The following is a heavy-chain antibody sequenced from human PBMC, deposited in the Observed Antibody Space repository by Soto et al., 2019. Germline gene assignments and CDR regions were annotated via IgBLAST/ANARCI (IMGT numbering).Heavy chain of an antibody. CDR1: GFTFNNYA. V-gene: IGHV3-23*01. D-gene: IGHD2-2*01. CDR3: AKGALYQLPIDY. CDR2: ISGSGART. Sequence: GGSLRLSCAASGFTFNNYAMSWVRQAPGKGLEWVSGISGSGARTYYADSVKGRFTISRDNSKNTLYLQMSSLRAGDTAVYYCAKGALYQLPIDYWGQGTLVTVSS. J-gene: IGHJ4*02.